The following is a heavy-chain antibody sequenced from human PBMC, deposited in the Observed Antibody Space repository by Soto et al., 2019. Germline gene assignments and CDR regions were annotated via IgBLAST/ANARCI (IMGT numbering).Heavy chain of an antibody. J-gene: IGHJ4*02. CDR3: AKQGYSSGWYGGFDY. CDR1: GFTFSSYA. CDR2: ISGSGGST. V-gene: IGHV3-23*01. D-gene: IGHD6-19*01. Sequence: SGGSLRLSCAASGFTFSSYAMSWVRQAPGKGLEWVSAISGSGGSTYYADSVKGRFTISRDNSKNTLYLQMNSLRAEDTDVYYCAKQGYSSGWYGGFDYWGQGTLVTVSS.